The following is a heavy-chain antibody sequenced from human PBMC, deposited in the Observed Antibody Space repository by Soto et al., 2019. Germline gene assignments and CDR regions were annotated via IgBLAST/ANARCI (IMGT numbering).Heavy chain of an antibody. CDR1: GYSFTSYW. Sequence: PGESLKISCKGSGYSFTSYWIGWVRQMPGKGLERMGIIYPGDSDTRYSPSFQGQVTISADESITTTYLQWSSLKASDTAIYYCARLFDTSGWYDYWGQGTLVTVSS. J-gene: IGHJ4*02. V-gene: IGHV5-51*01. CDR3: ARLFDTSGWYDY. CDR2: IYPGDSDT. D-gene: IGHD6-19*01.